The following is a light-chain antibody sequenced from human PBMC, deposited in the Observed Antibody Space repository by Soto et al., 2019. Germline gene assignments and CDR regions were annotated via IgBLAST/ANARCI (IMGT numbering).Light chain of an antibody. CDR3: QQYGSSPLT. CDR2: GAS. V-gene: IGKV3-20*01. Sequence: EIVLTQSPGTLSLSPGERATLSCRASQSVRNNDLAWYQQKPGQAPRLLIYGASSRVTGIPDSFSGSGSGTDFTLTISRLEPEDFAVYYCQQYGSSPLTFGGGTKVEIK. CDR1: QSVRNND. J-gene: IGKJ4*01.